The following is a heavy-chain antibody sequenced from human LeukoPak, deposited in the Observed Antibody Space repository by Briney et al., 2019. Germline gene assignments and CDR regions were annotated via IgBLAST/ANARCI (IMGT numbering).Heavy chain of an antibody. V-gene: IGHV1-69*04. CDR3: ARVIGGLRYFDY. Sequence: ASGKVCGKASGSTFISYASSRMRKAPGQGLEWMGRIIPIFGIANYAQKFQGRVTITADKSTSTAYMELSSLRSEDTAVYYCARVIGGLRYFDYWGQGTLVTVSS. J-gene: IGHJ4*02. CDR2: IIPIFGIA. CDR1: GSTFISYA. D-gene: IGHD3-16*01.